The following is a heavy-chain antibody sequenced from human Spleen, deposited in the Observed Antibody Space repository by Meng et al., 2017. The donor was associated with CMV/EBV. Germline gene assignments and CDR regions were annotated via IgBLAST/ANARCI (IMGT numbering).Heavy chain of an antibody. D-gene: IGHD6-19*01. J-gene: IGHJ5*02. CDR1: GFIFSDYV. Sequence: GGSLKISCAASGFIFSDYVMHWVRQAPGKGLEWVGRIRNKANSYTTEYAASVKGRFTISRDDSKNSLFLQMSGLKTEDTAVYYCAKSPNLRRYSSGWYERGGYFDPWGQGTLVTVSS. CDR3: AKSPNLRRYSSGWYERGGYFDP. CDR2: IRNKANSYTT. V-gene: IGHV3-72*01.